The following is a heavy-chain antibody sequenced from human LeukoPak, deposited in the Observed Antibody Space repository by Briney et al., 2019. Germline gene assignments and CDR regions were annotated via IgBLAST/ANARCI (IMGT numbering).Heavy chain of an antibody. J-gene: IGHJ4*02. D-gene: IGHD6-13*01. V-gene: IGHV5-51*01. CDR1: GYSFTIYW. CDR2: IYPGDSDT. CDR3: ARQESIAAAGIGY. Sequence: GESLKISCKGSGYSFTIYWSGWVRQMPGKGLEWMGIIYPGDSDTRYSPSFQGQVTISADKSISTAYLQWSSLKASDTAMYYCARQESIAAAGIGYWGQGTLVTVSS.